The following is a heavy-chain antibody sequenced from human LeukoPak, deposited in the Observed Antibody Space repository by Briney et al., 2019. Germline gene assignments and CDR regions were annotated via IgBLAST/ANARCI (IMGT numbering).Heavy chain of an antibody. CDR1: GGSISSGDSS. CDR2: IYHSGST. J-gene: IGHJ5*02. CDR3: ARKHNWVDP. Sequence: PSETLSLTRVVFGGSISSGDSSWSWIRPPPGKGLEWIGYIYHSGSTYFNPSLKRRVTISAGRSKNQFSLEVSSVTAADTAVYYSARKHNWVDPWGQGILVTVSS. V-gene: IGHV4-30-2*01.